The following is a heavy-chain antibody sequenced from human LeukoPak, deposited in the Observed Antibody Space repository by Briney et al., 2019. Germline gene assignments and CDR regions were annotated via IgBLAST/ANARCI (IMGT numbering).Heavy chain of an antibody. CDR1: GGSISSYY. D-gene: IGHD6-19*01. CDR2: IYYTGST. V-gene: IGHV4-59*08. CDR3: ARLKGYSSGWYPSYYFDY. Sequence: SETLSLTCTVSGGSISSYYWSWIRQPAGKGLEGIGYIYYTGSTNYNPSLKSRVTISVDTSKNQFSLKLSSVTAADTAVYYCARLKGYSSGWYPSYYFDYWGQGTLVTVSS. J-gene: IGHJ4*02.